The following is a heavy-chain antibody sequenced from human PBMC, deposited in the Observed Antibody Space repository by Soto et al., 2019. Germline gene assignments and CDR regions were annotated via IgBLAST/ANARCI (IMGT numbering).Heavy chain of an antibody. V-gene: IGHV3-7*01. CDR3: ATSAEAPGNY. J-gene: IGHJ4*02. CDR1: GFTFSSYW. Sequence: EVQLVESGGGLVQPGGSLSLSCAASGFTFSSYWMSWVRQAPGKGLEWVANVKGDGSDTYYVDSVKGRFTISRDNAKNSLYLQMNSLRAKDTAVYYCATSAEAPGNYWGQGTLVTVSS. CDR2: VKGDGSDT. D-gene: IGHD6-6*01.